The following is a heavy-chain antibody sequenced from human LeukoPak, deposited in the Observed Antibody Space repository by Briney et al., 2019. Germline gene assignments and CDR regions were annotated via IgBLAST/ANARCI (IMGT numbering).Heavy chain of an antibody. D-gene: IGHD6-25*01. V-gene: IGHV4-59*05. J-gene: IGHJ4*01. Sequence: SETLSLTCTVSGGSINNYYWSWIRQPPGKGLEWIGSIYSSGSTYYNSSLKSRVTISIDTSKNQVSLKMSSVTAADTAVYYCAKSGGYGLIDYWGQGTLVTVSS. CDR3: AKSGGYGLIDY. CDR1: GGSINNYY. CDR2: IYSSGST.